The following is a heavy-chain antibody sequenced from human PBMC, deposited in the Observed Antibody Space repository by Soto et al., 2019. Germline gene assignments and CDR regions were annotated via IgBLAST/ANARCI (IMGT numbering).Heavy chain of an antibody. CDR1: GYTFSDYY. Sequence: ASVKVSCKASGYTFSDYYMHWARQAPGQGLEWMGWINANSGGTTYAQKFQGRVTMTRDTSTSTAYMELSRLSSDDTAIYYCARLQIEVAGSNWGQGTRGTSPQ. CDR2: INANSGGT. D-gene: IGHD6-19*01. J-gene: IGHJ4*02. V-gene: IGHV1-2*02. CDR3: ARLQIEVAGSN.